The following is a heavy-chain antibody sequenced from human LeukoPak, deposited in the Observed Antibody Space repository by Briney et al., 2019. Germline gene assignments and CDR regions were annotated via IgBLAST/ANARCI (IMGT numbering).Heavy chain of an antibody. J-gene: IGHJ4*02. Sequence: GGSLRLSCAASGFTVSSTYMTWVRQAPGKGLEWVSVIYSGGNTFYADSVKGRFTISRDNPKNTLYLQMNSLRAEDTAVYYCARVAFDWSEPFDYWGQGTLVTVSS. V-gene: IGHV3-53*01. CDR1: GFTVSSTY. CDR3: ARVAFDWSEPFDY. CDR2: IYSGGNT. D-gene: IGHD3-9*01.